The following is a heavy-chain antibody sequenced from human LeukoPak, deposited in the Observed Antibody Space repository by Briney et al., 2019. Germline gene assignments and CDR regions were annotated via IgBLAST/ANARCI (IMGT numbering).Heavy chain of an antibody. CDR2: IYHRRRD. V-gene: IGHV4-39*01. D-gene: IGHD3-10*01. J-gene: IGHJ4*02. CDR3: ARLVPPSGSGSPHPHHCDS. Sequence: SSETLFLTCSVSADSISRSNYYWGWIRQPPGKGLEWIGSIYHRRRDDYNPSLKSRVTISVDTSKNQLSLNLRSVTAAVTAVYYCARLVPPSGSGSPHPHHCDSWGQGTLVIVSS. CDR1: ADSISRSNYY.